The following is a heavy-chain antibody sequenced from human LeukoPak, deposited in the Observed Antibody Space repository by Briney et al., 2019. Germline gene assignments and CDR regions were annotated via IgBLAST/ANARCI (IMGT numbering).Heavy chain of an antibody. V-gene: IGHV3-23*01. CDR3: ARGGDYGDYVFDY. CDR2: ISGSGGST. Sequence: PGGSLRLSCVASGIRVSTLYMSWVRQAPGKGLEWVSAISGSGGSTYYADSVKGRFTISRDNSKNTLSLQMSSLRAEDTALYYCARGGDYGDYVFDYWGQGTLVTVSS. D-gene: IGHD4-17*01. J-gene: IGHJ4*02. CDR1: GIRVSTLY.